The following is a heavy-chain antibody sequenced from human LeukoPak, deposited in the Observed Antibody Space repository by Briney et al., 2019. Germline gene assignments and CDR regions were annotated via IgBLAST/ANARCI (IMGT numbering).Heavy chain of an antibody. CDR1: GGSISSHY. J-gene: IGHJ5*02. D-gene: IGHD2-2*01. Sequence: SETLSLTCTVSGGSISSHYWIWIRQPPGKGLEWIGYIYYSGSTNYNPSLKSRVTISVDTSKNQFSLKLSSVTAADTAVYYCASRKGYCSSTSCHNWFDPWGQGTLVTVSS. CDR3: ASRKGYCSSTSCHNWFDP. CDR2: IYYSGST. V-gene: IGHV4-59*11.